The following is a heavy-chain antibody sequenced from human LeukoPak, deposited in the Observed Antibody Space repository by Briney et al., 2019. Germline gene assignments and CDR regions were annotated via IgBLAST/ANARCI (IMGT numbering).Heavy chain of an antibody. D-gene: IGHD5-12*01. CDR2: IWYEGSNK. CDR3: AKDLSGPASNWFDP. Sequence: GESLKIPCAASGFPFSSYGMHWVRQAPGKGLEWVAVIWYEGSNKYYADSVKCRFTISRDNSKNTLYLQMNSLRAEHAAVYYCAKDLSGPASNWFDPWGQGTLVTVSS. J-gene: IGHJ5*02. CDR1: GFPFSSYG. V-gene: IGHV3-33*06.